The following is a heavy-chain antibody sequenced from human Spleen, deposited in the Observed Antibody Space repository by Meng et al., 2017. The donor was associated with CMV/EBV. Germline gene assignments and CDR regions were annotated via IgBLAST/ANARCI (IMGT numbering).Heavy chain of an antibody. Sequence: GSLRLSCSVSGGSIRSYYWSWIRQPPGKGLEWIGYIYHSGSTDYNPSLKSRVTISIDTSKNQFSLKVTSVTAADTAVYYCARDRGCSSTSCYTGFYYYYGMDVWGQGTTVTVSS. CDR2: IYHSGST. V-gene: IGHV4-59*01. D-gene: IGHD2-2*02. J-gene: IGHJ6*02. CDR3: ARDRGCSSTSCYTGFYYYYGMDV. CDR1: GGSIRSYY.